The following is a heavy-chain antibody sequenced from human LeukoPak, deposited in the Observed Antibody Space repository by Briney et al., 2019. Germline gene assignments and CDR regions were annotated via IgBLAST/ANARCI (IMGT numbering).Heavy chain of an antibody. CDR1: GGSFSGYY. Sequence: SETLSLTCAVYGGSFSGYYWSWIRQPPGKGLEWIGEINHSGSTNYNPSLKSRVTISVDTSKNQFSLKLGSVTAADTAVYYCARRNWSFDYWGQGTLVTVSS. V-gene: IGHV4-34*01. CDR2: INHSGST. D-gene: IGHD1-1*01. CDR3: ARRNWSFDY. J-gene: IGHJ4*02.